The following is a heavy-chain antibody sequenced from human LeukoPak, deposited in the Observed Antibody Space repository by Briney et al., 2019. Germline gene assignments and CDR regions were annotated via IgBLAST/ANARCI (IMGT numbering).Heavy chain of an antibody. V-gene: IGHV1-46*01. J-gene: IGHJ5*02. Sequence: GASVKVSCKASGYTFTSYYMHWVRQAPGQGLEWMGLINPTGGSTGYAQKFQGRVTMTRDMSTSTDYMELSSLRSEDTAIYYCARDNSVGDNAWWFDPWSQGTLVTVSS. CDR3: ARDNSVGDNAWWFDP. D-gene: IGHD1-26*01. CDR2: INPTGGST. CDR1: GYTFTSYY.